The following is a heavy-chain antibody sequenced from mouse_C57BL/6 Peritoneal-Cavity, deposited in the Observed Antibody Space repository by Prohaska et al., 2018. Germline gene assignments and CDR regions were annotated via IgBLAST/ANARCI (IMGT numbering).Heavy chain of an antibody. J-gene: IGHJ4*01. CDR3: ASRLYYYASSYRYYPLDY. Sequence: QSHGKSLEWIGDINPNNGGTINNQKFKGKATLTVDKSSSTASMELRSLTSEDTAAYYCASRLYYYASSYRYYPLDYWGQGTSVTVSS. D-gene: IGHD1-1*01. CDR2: INPNNGGT. V-gene: IGHV1-18*01.